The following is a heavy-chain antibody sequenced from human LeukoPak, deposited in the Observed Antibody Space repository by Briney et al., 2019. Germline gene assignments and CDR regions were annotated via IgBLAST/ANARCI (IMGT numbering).Heavy chain of an antibody. D-gene: IGHD3-22*01. V-gene: IGHV3-23*01. J-gene: IGHJ3*01. CDR1: GFTFSSYA. CDR2: ISGSGGST. CDR3: AKDLSPGSGYSDAFDF. Sequence: GGSLRLSCAASGFTFSSYAMNWVRQAPGKGLEWDSVISGSGGSTYYADSVKGRFTISRDNSKNTLYLQMNSLRAEDTAVYYCAKDLSPGSGYSDAFDFWGQGTMVTVSS.